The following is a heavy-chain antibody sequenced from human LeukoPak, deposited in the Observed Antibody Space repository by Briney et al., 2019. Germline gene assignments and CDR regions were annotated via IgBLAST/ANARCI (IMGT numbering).Heavy chain of an antibody. CDR1: GFRFSHHG. CDR2: IRTDGVTK. Sequence: GGSLRLSCIASGFRFSHHGMNWVRQAPGKGLEWVSGIRTDGVTKYYADSVKGRFTISRDNAKNSLYLQMNSLRAEDTAVYYCARGGDDFWSGYYPHDAFDIWGQGTMVTVSS. J-gene: IGHJ3*02. V-gene: IGHV3-48*04. CDR3: ARGGDDFWSGYYPHDAFDI. D-gene: IGHD3-3*01.